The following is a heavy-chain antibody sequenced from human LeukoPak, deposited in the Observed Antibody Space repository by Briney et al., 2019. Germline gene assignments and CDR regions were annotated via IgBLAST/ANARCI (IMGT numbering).Heavy chain of an antibody. CDR3: AREEGATRWFDP. CDR2: IYYSGRT. J-gene: IGHJ5*02. Sequence: KASETLSLTCTVTGGSISSSSYYWGWIRQPPEKGLEWIGNIYYSGRTYYNPSLKSRVTISVDTSKNQFSLKLSSVTAADTAVYYCAREEGATRWFDPWGQGTLVTVSS. D-gene: IGHD1-26*01. V-gene: IGHV4-39*07. CDR1: GGSISSSSYY.